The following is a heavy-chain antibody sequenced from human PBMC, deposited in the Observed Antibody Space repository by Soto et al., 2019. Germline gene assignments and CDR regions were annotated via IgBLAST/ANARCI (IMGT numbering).Heavy chain of an antibody. CDR1: GFTFSIYW. V-gene: IGHV3-7*02. D-gene: IGHD2-15*01. Sequence: PGGSLRLSCAASGFTFSIYWMSWVRQAPGKGLEWVANINQDGSEKYYVDSVKGRFTISRDNAKNSVYLQMDSLRAEDTAVYYCATGGRGYCSGDTCYGGVWGQGTTVTVSS. CDR3: ATGGRGYCSGDTCYGGV. J-gene: IGHJ6*02. CDR2: INQDGSEK.